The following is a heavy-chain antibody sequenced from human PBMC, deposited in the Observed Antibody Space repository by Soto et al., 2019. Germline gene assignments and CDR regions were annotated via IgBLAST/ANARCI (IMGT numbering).Heavy chain of an antibody. CDR2: IIPIFCTA. D-gene: IGHD5-12*01. Sequence: QVQLVQSGAAVKKPGSSVKVSCKASGGTFSSYAISWVRQDPGQGLEWMGGIIPIFCTANYAQKFQGRVTITADESTSTAYMELSSLRSEDTAVYYCAIRLGGSGYQYYYYYGMDVWGQGTTVTVSS. V-gene: IGHV1-69*01. J-gene: IGHJ6*02. CDR1: GGTFSSYA. CDR3: AIRLGGSGYQYYYYYGMDV.